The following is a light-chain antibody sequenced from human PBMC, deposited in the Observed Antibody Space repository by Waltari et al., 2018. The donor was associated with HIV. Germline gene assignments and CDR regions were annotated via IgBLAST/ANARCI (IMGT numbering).Light chain of an antibody. CDR3: FSYAGNNYLL. J-gene: IGLJ2*01. V-gene: IGLV2-8*01. CDR1: SSDIGLYNF. CDR2: EVS. Sequence: QSALTQPPSASGSPGPSVTISCAGTSSDIGLYNFVPWYQHHPGKAPKLMISEVSRRPSGVPDRFSGSKSGNTASLTVSGLQAEDEAAYYCFSYAGNNYLLFGGGTKLTVL.